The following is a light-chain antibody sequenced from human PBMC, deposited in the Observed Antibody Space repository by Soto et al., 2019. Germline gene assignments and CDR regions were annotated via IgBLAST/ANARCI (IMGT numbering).Light chain of an antibody. J-gene: IGKJ2*01. V-gene: IGKV3-20*01. CDR3: QQYGSSTYT. Sequence: EIVLTQSPATLSLSPGERATLSCRASQGVSSYLAWYQQKPGQAPRLLIYGASRRATGIPDRFSGSGSGTEFTLTISRLEPEDFAVYYCQQYGSSTYTFGQGTKVDIK. CDR1: QGVSSY. CDR2: GAS.